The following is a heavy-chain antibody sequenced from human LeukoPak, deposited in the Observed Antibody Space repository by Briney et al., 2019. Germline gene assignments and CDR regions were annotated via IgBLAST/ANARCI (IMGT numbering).Heavy chain of an antibody. Sequence: PGRSLRLSCAASGFTFSSYAMHWVRQAPGKGLEWVAVISYDGSNKYYADSVKGRFTISRDNSKNTLYLQMNSLRAEDTAVYYCARAGGVGAAPDYWGQGTLVTVSS. CDR3: ARAGGVGAAPDY. D-gene: IGHD1-26*01. CDR1: GFTFSSYA. J-gene: IGHJ4*02. V-gene: IGHV3-30*04. CDR2: ISYDGSNK.